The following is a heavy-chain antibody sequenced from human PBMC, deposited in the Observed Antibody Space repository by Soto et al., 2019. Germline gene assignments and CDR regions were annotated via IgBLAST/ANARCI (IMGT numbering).Heavy chain of an antibody. CDR1: GYTFTSYA. V-gene: IGHV1-3*01. Sequence: GASVKVSCKASGYTFTSYAMHWVRQAPGQRLEWMGWINAGNGNTKYSQKFQGRVTITRDTSASTAYMELSSLRSEDTAVYYCASSYYYGSGSYYNEYYYYMDVWGKGTTVTVSS. D-gene: IGHD3-10*01. CDR3: ASSYYYGSGSYYNEYYYYMDV. J-gene: IGHJ6*03. CDR2: INAGNGNT.